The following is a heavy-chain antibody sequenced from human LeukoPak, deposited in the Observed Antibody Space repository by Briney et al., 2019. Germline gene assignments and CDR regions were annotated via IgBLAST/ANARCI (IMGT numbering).Heavy chain of an antibody. CDR1: GYTFTGYY. CDR3: ARVPFYDSSGYYHY. J-gene: IGHJ4*02. Sequence: ASVKVSCKASGYTFTGYYMHWVRQAPGQGLEWMGWINPSSGGTNYAQKFQGRVTMTRDTSISTAYMELSRLRSDDTAVYYCARVPFYDSSGYYHYWGQGTLVTVSS. V-gene: IGHV1-2*02. CDR2: INPSSGGT. D-gene: IGHD3-22*01.